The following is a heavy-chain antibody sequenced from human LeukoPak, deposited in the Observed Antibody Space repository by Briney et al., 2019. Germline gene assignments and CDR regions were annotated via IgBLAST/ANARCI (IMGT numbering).Heavy chain of an antibody. J-gene: IGHJ3*02. V-gene: IGHV1-69*01. CDR3: ARAGSSWYQDDAFDI. CDR1: GGTFSSYA. D-gene: IGHD6-13*01. Sequence: GSSVKVSCKASGGTFSSYAISWVRLAPGQGLEWMGGIIPIFGTANYAQKFQGRVTITADESTSTAYMELSSLRSEDTAVYYCARAGSSWYQDDAFDIWGQGTMVTVSS. CDR2: IIPIFGTA.